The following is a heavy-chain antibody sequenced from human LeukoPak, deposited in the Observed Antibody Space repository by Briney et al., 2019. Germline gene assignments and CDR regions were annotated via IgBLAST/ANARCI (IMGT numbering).Heavy chain of an antibody. CDR3: ARGIAVAGTVGAFDI. CDR1: GYTLTELS. V-gene: IGHV1-24*01. CDR2: FDPEDGET. D-gene: IGHD6-19*01. Sequence: ASVKVSCKVSGYTLTELSMHWVRQAPGKGLEWMGGFDPEDGETIYAQKFQGRVTMTEDTSTDTAYMGLSSLRSEDTAVYYCARGIAVAGTVGAFDIWGQGTMVTVSS. J-gene: IGHJ3*02.